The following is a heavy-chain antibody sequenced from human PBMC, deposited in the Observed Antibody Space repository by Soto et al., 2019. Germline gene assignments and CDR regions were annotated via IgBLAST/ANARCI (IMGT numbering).Heavy chain of an antibody. CDR1: GYTFTGYY. CDR3: ARAYGVPALGFDP. J-gene: IGHJ5*02. Sequence: QVQLVQSGAEVKKPGASVKVSCKASGYTFTGYYMHWVRQAPGQGLEWMGWINPNSGGTNYAQKCQGRVTMTRDTSISTAYMELSRLRSDDTAVDYCARAYGVPALGFDPWGQGTLVTVSS. V-gene: IGHV1-2*02. D-gene: IGHD2-2*01. CDR2: INPNSGGT.